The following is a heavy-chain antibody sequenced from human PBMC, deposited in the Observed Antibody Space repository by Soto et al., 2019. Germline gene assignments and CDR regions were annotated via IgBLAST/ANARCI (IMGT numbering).Heavy chain of an antibody. V-gene: IGHV1-69*06. CDR3: ARGGYSSSWYPALYYGMDV. D-gene: IGHD6-13*01. J-gene: IGHJ6*02. CDR1: GGTFSSYA. CDR2: IIPIFGTA. Sequence: GASVKVSCKASGGTFSSYAISWVRQAPGQGLEWMGGIIPIFGTANYAQKFQGRVTITADKSTSTAYMELSSLRSGDTAVYYCARGGYSSSWYPALYYGMDVWGQGTTVTVSS.